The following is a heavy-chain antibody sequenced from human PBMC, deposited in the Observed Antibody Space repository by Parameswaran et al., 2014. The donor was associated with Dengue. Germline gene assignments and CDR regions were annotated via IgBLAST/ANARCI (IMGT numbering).Heavy chain of an antibody. Sequence: VRQAPGKGLEWVANIKQDGSEEYYVDSVKGRFTISRDNAKNSLYLQMNSLRAEDTAVYYCARARVADVWGQGTTVTVSS. CDR3: ARARVADV. D-gene: IGHD3-10*01. V-gene: IGHV3-7*03. CDR2: IKQDGSEE. J-gene: IGHJ6*02.